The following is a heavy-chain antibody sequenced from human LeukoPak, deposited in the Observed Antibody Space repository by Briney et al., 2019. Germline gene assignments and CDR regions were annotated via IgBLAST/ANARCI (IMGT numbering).Heavy chain of an antibody. CDR3: ARDWDYGDYVTVKDFDY. Sequence: GGSLRLSCAASGFTFSSYSMNWVRQAPGKGLEWVSSISTSSSYIYYADSVKGRFTISRDNAKNSLYLQMNSLRAEDTAVYYCARDWDYGDYVTVKDFDYWGQGTLVTVSS. D-gene: IGHD4-17*01. CDR1: GFTFSSYS. V-gene: IGHV3-21*01. CDR2: ISTSSSYI. J-gene: IGHJ4*02.